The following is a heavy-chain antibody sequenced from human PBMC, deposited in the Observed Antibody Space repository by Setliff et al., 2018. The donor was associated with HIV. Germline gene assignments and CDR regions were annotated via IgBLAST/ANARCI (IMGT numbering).Heavy chain of an antibody. D-gene: IGHD3-22*01. CDR3: ARQVPIPGVAVTPIDF. Sequence: NPSETLSLTCTVSGGSIRGYYWSWLRQPPGKGLEWIGYAFYTGSTTYSPSLKSRLTISVDTSQHQFSLKLTSVTAADTAVYYCARQVPIPGVAVTPIDFWGQGILVTVSS. V-gene: IGHV4-59*08. CDR2: AFYTGST. J-gene: IGHJ4*02. CDR1: GGSIRGYY.